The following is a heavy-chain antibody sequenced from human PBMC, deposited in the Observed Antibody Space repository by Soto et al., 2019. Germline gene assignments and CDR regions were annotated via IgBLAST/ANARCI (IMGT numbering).Heavy chain of an antibody. D-gene: IGHD3-22*01. V-gene: IGHV3-20*01. CDR1: GFTFDDYG. J-gene: IGHJ6*03. CDR3: ARRVRSSDYMDV. Sequence: GGSLRLSCAASGFTFDDYGMSWVRQAPGKGLEWVSGINWNGGSTGYADSVKGRFTISRDNAKNSLYLQMNSLRAEDTALYHCARRVRSSDYMDVWGKGTTVTVSS. CDR2: INWNGGST.